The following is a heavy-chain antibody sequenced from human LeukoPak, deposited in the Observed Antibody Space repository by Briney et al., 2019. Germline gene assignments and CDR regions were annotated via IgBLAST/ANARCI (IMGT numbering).Heavy chain of an antibody. D-gene: IGHD3-22*01. J-gene: IGHJ4*02. CDR1: GFTFSTYW. CDR2: VNSDGSIT. V-gene: IGHV3-74*01. CDR3: ATDSGYDSSAYYPDC. Sequence: PGGSLRLSCAASGFTFSTYWMHWVRQAPGKGLVWVSRVNSDGSITSYADSVKGRFTIPRDNAKNTVSLQMNSLRDEDTAVYYCATDSGYDSSAYYPDCWGQGTLVTVSS.